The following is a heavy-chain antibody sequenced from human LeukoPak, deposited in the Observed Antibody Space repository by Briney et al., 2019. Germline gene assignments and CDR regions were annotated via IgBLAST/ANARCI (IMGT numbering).Heavy chain of an antibody. CDR3: AKDRPNYYGSNGHYYRRDGDY. V-gene: IGHV3-23*01. Sequence: GGSLRLSCAASGFTFDDYAMHWVRQAPGKGLQWVSSITSSGDGTYYADSVKGRFTISRDNSENMLYLQMNSLRVEDTAVYFCAKDRPNYYGSNGHYYRRDGDYWGQGTLVTVSS. CDR2: ITSSGDGT. D-gene: IGHD3-22*01. CDR1: GFTFDDYA. J-gene: IGHJ4*02.